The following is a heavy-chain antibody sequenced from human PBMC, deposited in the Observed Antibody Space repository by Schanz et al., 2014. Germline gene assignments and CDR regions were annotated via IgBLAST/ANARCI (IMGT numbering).Heavy chain of an antibody. CDR2: ISGSGGST. J-gene: IGHJ4*02. D-gene: IGHD3-9*01. Sequence: VQMVESGGGVVQPGRSLRLSCAASGFAFSVYGMHWVRQAPGKGLEWVSAISGSGGSTYYADSVKGRFTISRDNSKNTLYLQMNSLRAEDTAVYYCAKQIHYDILTVTRNWGQGTLVTVSS. V-gene: IGHV3-23*04. CDR1: GFAFSVYG. CDR3: AKQIHYDILTVTRN.